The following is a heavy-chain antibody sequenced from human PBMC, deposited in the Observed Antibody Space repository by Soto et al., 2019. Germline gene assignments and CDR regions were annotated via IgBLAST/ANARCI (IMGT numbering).Heavy chain of an antibody. CDR3: ARIATYYYESGGYNPKYYFDY. CDR2: FDPEDGET. CDR1: GYTLTELS. V-gene: IGHV1-24*01. Sequence: GASVKVSCKVSGYTLTELSMHWVRQAPGKGLEWMGGFDPEDGETIYAQKFQGRVTMTEDTSTDTAYMELSSLRSDDSALYYCARIATYYYESGGYNPKYYFDYWGQGTLVTVSS. J-gene: IGHJ4*02. D-gene: IGHD3-22*01.